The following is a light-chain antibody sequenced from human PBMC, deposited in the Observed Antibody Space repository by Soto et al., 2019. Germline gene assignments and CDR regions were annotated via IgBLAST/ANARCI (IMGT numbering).Light chain of an antibody. V-gene: IGKV3-20*01. CDR1: ESVSSIY. J-gene: IGKJ4*01. CDR2: GAS. CDR3: QQYGSSPPLT. Sequence: ETVFTQSPGALSLSPGERATLSCRASESVSSIYVAWYQQKPGQAPRLLIYGASNRATGIPDRFSGSGSGTDFTLTISRLEPEDFAVYYCQQYGSSPPLTFGGGAKVDI.